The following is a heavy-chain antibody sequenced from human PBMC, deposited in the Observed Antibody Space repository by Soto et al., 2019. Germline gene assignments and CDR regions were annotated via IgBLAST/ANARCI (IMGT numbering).Heavy chain of an antibody. CDR2: LSTYYGNT. CDR3: ARVHSIAVAGLGY. CDR1: GYTFTSYG. Sequence: QVQLVQSGAEVKKPGASVKVSCKASGYTFTSYGITWVRQAPGQGLEWRGWLSTYYGNTNYAQKFQGRVTMTTDTSTSTAYMELRSLRSDDTAIYYCARVHSIAVAGLGYWGQGTLVTVSS. J-gene: IGHJ4*02. V-gene: IGHV1-18*04. D-gene: IGHD6-19*01.